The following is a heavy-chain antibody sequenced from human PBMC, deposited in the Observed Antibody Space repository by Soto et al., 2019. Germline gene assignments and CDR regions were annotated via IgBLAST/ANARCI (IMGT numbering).Heavy chain of an antibody. Sequence: ASVKVSCKASGYTFSDYFIQWLRQAPGQGLEWVAWINPKTAATNYAKKFQDRVTVTSDTSFSTAYLELTRLRPDDTTLYYCARIKWGLDYYSGMDVWGQGTAVTVSS. V-gene: IGHV1-2*02. D-gene: IGHD1-26*01. CDR1: GYTFSDYF. CDR2: INPKTAAT. J-gene: IGHJ6*02. CDR3: ARIKWGLDYYSGMDV.